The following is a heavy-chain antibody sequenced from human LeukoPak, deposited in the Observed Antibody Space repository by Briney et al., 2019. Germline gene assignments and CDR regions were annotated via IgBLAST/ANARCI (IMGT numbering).Heavy chain of an antibody. V-gene: IGHV4-34*01. CDR1: GVSISDYY. Sequence: PSETLSLTCTVSGVSISDYYWSWIRQPPGKGLEWIGEINHSGSTNYSPSLQSRVTISVDTSKNQFSLKLSSVTAADTAVYYCARGVYCSGGNCYLPLDSWGQGTLVTVSS. CDR2: INHSGST. D-gene: IGHD2-15*01. CDR3: ARGVYCSGGNCYLPLDS. J-gene: IGHJ4*02.